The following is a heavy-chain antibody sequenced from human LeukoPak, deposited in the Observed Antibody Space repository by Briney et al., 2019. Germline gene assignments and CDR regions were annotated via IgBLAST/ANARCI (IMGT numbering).Heavy chain of an antibody. V-gene: IGHV3-11*01. CDR2: ISGSGGDI. J-gene: IGHJ4*02. CDR1: GFTFSNYY. D-gene: IGHD3-22*01. CDR3: ARDIRAVGITLYFDY. Sequence: GGSLRLSCAASGFTFSNYYMSWIRQTPGKGLEWHSYISGSGGDIHYADSVKGRFTISRDNAKNSLYLQMNSLRAEDTAMYYCARDIRAVGITLYFDYWGQGILVTVTS.